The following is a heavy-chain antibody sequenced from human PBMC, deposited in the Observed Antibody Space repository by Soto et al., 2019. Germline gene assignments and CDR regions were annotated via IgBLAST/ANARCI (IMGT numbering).Heavy chain of an antibody. CDR3: ARDRVAAAGMDH. CDR2: IYYSGSA. V-gene: IGHV4-59*01. J-gene: IGHJ4*02. CDR1: GGSINSYC. D-gene: IGHD6-13*01. Sequence: QVQLQESGPGLVKPSETLSLTCNVSGGSINSYCWSWIRQPPGKGLEWLGYIYYSGSANYNPSLDSRVTISEDTSKNQLSLKLTSVTAADTAIYYCARDRVAAAGMDHWGQGTLVTVSS.